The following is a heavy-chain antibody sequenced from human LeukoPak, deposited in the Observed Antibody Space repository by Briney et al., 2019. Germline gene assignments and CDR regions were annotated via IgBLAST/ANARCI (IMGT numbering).Heavy chain of an antibody. Sequence: GASVKVSCKASGYTFTSYGISWVRQAPGQGLEWMGWISAYNGNTNYAQKLQGRVTMTTDTSTSTAYMELRSLRSDDTAVYYCARDHESSSKDSGAFDIWGQGTMVTVSS. D-gene: IGHD6-13*01. CDR1: GYTFTSYG. J-gene: IGHJ3*02. CDR2: ISAYNGNT. V-gene: IGHV1-18*01. CDR3: ARDHESSSKDSGAFDI.